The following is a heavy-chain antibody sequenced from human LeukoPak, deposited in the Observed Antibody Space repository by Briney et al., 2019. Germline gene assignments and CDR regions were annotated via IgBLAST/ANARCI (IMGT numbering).Heavy chain of an antibody. Sequence: PGRSLRLSCAASGFTFSSYAMHWVRQAPGKGLEWVALISYDGSNKYYADSVKGRFTISRENSKNTLYLQMNSLRAEDTAVYYCARDLRVYSSGWYDAFDIWGQGTMVTVSS. D-gene: IGHD6-19*01. CDR3: ARDLRVYSSGWYDAFDI. J-gene: IGHJ3*02. CDR2: ISYDGSNK. CDR1: GFTFSSYA. V-gene: IGHV3-30*04.